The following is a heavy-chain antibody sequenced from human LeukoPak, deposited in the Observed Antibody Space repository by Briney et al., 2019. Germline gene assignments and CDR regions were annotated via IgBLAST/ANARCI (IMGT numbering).Heavy chain of an antibody. CDR3: GSSGTDTLFDY. CDR1: GFTFSSYA. V-gene: IGHV3-23*05. Sequence: GGSLRLSCAASGFTFSSYAVSWVRQAPGKGLEWASIIYSSGTTYYAESVKGRFTISRDNSKNMLYLQMNSLRAEDTAVYYCGSSGTDTLFDYWGQGTLVTVSS. J-gene: IGHJ4*02. CDR2: IIYSSGTT. D-gene: IGHD3-10*01.